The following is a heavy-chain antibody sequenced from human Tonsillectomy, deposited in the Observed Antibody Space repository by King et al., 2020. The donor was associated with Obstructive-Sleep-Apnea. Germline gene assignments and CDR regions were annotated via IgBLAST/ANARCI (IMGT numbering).Heavy chain of an antibody. V-gene: IGHV3-30*18. J-gene: IGHJ3*02. CDR1: GLTLSSYA. CDR3: VKGGRWAGVIGTTIGDAFDI. D-gene: IGHD1-7*01. Sequence: VQLVESGGGVVQPGRSLRLSCAASGLTLSSYAIHWVRQAPGKGLEWVALISNDGSKEYYADSVKGRFTISRDNSKNTVILQLDSLRPEDTAVFVCVKGGRWAGVIGTTIGDAFDIWGQGTMVTVSS. CDR2: ISNDGSKE.